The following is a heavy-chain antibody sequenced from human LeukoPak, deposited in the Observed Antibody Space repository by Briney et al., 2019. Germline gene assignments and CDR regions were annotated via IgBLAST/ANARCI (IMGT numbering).Heavy chain of an antibody. CDR2: IYPGDSDT. V-gene: IGHV5-51*01. CDR3: ARNRLYYGDYFLGWFDP. CDR1: GYSFTSYW. D-gene: IGHD4-17*01. J-gene: IGHJ5*02. Sequence: GESLKISCKGSGYSFTSYWIGWVRQMPGKGLEWMGIIYPGDSDTRYGPSFQGQVTISADKSISTAYLQWSSLKASDTAMYYCARNRLYYGDYFLGWFDPWGQGTLVTVSS.